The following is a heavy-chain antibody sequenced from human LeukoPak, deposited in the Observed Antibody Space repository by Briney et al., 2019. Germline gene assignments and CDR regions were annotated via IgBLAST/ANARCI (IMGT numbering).Heavy chain of an antibody. Sequence: GASVKVSCKASGSTFTGYCMHWVRQAPGQGLEWLWWINPNSGGTNYAQKFHGRVTMTRDTSISAAYMELSRLRSDDTAVYYCARSVVVVAAISFDYWGQGTLVTVSS. CDR2: INPNSGGT. D-gene: IGHD2-15*01. CDR3: ARSVVVVAAISFDY. J-gene: IGHJ4*02. V-gene: IGHV1-2*02. CDR1: GSTFTGYC.